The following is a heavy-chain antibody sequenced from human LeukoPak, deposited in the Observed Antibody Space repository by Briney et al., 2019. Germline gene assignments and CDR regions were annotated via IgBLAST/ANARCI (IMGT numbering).Heavy chain of an antibody. D-gene: IGHD6-19*01. Sequence: QAVGSLRLSCAASGFAFSSYAMSWVRQGPGKGLEWVSDISGSGGSTHYADSVKGRFTISRDNSKNTLSLQMNSLRAEDTAVYYCAKESDISGWYGVDYWGQGTLVTFSS. CDR1: GFAFSSYA. CDR3: AKESDISGWYGVDY. J-gene: IGHJ4*02. V-gene: IGHV3-23*01. CDR2: ISGSGGST.